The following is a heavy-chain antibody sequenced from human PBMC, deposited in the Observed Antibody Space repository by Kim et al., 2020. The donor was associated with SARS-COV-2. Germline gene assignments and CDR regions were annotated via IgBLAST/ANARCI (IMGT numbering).Heavy chain of an antibody. J-gene: IGHJ4*02. V-gene: IGHV1-3*01. CDR1: GYTFTSYV. CDR2: INAGNGNT. CDR3: ARGRELAAAGTLSPFDY. D-gene: IGHD6-13*01. Sequence: ASVKVSCKPSGYTFTSYVMHWVRQAPGQRLEWMGWINAGNGNTKYSQKFQGRVTITRDTSASTAYMELSSLRSEDTAVYYCARGRELAAAGTLSPFDYWGQGTLVTVSS.